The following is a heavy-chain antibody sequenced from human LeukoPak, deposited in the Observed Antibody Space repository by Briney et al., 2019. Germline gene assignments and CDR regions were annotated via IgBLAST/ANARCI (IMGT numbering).Heavy chain of an antibody. V-gene: IGHV4-4*07. CDR2: ICTSGST. D-gene: IGHD3-10*01. CDR3: ARVSLVRGAPDYYFDY. J-gene: IGHJ4*02. Sequence: SETLSLTCAVSGGSISSSNWWSWVRQPAGKGLEWIGRICTSGSTNYNPSLKSRVTMSVDTSKNQFSLKLSSVTAADTAVYYCARVSLVRGAPDYYFDYWGQGTLVTVSS. CDR1: GGSISSSNW.